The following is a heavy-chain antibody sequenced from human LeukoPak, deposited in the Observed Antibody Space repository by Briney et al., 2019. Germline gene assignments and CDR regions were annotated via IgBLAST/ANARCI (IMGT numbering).Heavy chain of an antibody. Sequence: GGSLRLSCAASGFTFSSYAMSWVRQAPGKGLKWVSAISGSGGSTYYADSVKGRFTISRDNSKNTLYLQMNSLRAEDTAVYYCAKAPLWFGEGYFDYWGQGTLVTVSS. V-gene: IGHV3-23*01. CDR2: ISGSGGST. CDR1: GFTFSSYA. D-gene: IGHD3-10*01. J-gene: IGHJ4*02. CDR3: AKAPLWFGEGYFDY.